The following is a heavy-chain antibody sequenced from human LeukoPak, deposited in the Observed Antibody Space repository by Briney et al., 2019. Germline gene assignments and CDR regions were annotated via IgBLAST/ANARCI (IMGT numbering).Heavy chain of an antibody. CDR2: IYSGGST. D-gene: IGHD5-12*01. CDR1: GFTVSSNY. V-gene: IGHV3-66*01. J-gene: IGHJ3*02. CDR3: ARIVATTCAFDI. Sequence: GGSLRLSCAASGFTVSSNYMSWVRQAPGKGLEWVSVIYSGGSTYYADSVKGRFTISRDNSKNTLYLQMNSLGAEDTAVYYCARIVATTCAFDIWGQGTMVTVSS.